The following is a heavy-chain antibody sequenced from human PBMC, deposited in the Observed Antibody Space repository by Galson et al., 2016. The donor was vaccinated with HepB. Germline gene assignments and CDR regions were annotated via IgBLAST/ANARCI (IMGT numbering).Heavy chain of an antibody. Sequence: QSGAEVKKPGESLKISCKGSGYSFDSYWIGWVRQMPGKGLEWMGIIYPGDFDTRYSPSFHGQVTIPVDQSIRTAYLQWTSMTASGTAIDYCARSLTGSYDFWGAIYNYYAMDVWGQGTTVIVS. J-gene: IGHJ6*02. CDR3: ARSLTGSYDFWGAIYNYYAMDV. V-gene: IGHV5-51*01. CDR2: IYPGDFDT. CDR1: GYSFDSYW. D-gene: IGHD3-3*01.